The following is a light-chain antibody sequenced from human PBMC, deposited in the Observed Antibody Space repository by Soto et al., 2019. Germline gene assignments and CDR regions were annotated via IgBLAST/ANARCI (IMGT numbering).Light chain of an antibody. V-gene: IGKV3-20*01. J-gene: IGKJ2*01. CDR1: QSVSSAY. Sequence: EIALTQSPGTLSLSPGERATLSCRASQSVSSAYLAWYQQIPGQAPRLLIYGASSRATGIPERFSGSGSGTDFTLTISGLEPEDFAVYYCQQSGSSFYTFGQGTKLEIK. CDR3: QQSGSSFYT. CDR2: GAS.